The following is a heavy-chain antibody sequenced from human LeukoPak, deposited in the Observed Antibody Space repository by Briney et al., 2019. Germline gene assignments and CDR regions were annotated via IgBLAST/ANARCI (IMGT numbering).Heavy chain of an antibody. CDR3: AKGNTAMADFDY. J-gene: IGHJ4*02. D-gene: IGHD5-18*01. V-gene: IGHV3-21*01. Sequence: GGSLRPSCAASGFTPTSYSMNWVRQAPGEGLGWVSSISSSSSYIYYADSVKGRFTLSRENAKKSPCLQINRVRTEDTAVYYCAKGNTAMADFDYWGQGTLVTVSS. CDR1: GFTPTSYS. CDR2: ISSSSSYI.